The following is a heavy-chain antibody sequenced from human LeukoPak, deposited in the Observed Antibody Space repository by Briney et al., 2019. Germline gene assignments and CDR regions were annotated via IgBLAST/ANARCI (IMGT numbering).Heavy chain of an antibody. V-gene: IGHV3-64*01. CDR1: GFTFSSYA. CDR3: ARESDSSGWYFGY. J-gene: IGHJ4*02. CDR2: ISSNGGST. D-gene: IGHD6-19*01. Sequence: GGSLRLSCAASGFTFSSYAMHWVRQAPGKGLEYVSAISSNGGSTYYANSVKGRFTISRDNSKNTLYLQMGSLRAGDMAVYYCARESDSSGWYFGYWGQGTLVTVSS.